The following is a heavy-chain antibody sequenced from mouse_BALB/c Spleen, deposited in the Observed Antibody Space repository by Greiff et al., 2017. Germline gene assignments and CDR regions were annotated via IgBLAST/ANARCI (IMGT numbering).Heavy chain of an antibody. J-gene: IGHJ3*01. D-gene: IGHD2-1*01. CDR2: ISSGGSYT. Sequence: EVQLVESGGGLVKPGGSLKLSCAASGFTFSSYAMPWVRQSPEKRLEWVAEISSGGSYTYYPDTVTGRFTISRDNAKNTLYLEMSSLRSEDTAMYDCARDYGNFFAYWGQGTLVTVSA. CDR3: ARDYGNFFAY. V-gene: IGHV5-9-4*01. CDR1: GFTFSSYA.